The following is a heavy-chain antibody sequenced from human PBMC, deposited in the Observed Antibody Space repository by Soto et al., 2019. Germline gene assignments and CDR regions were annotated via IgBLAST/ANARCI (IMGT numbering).Heavy chain of an antibody. D-gene: IGHD2-2*01. CDR2: IYPGDSDT. J-gene: IGHJ6*02. CDR3: ARRTRYCSSTSCRPGLYYYYGMDV. CDR1: GYSFTSYW. Sequence: EVQLVQSGAEVKKPGESLKISCKGSGYSFTSYWIGWVRQMPGKGLEWMGIIYPGDSDTRYSPSFQGQVTISADKSIRTAYLQWSSLKASDTAMYYCARRTRYCSSTSCRPGLYYYYGMDVWGQGTTVTVSS. V-gene: IGHV5-51*01.